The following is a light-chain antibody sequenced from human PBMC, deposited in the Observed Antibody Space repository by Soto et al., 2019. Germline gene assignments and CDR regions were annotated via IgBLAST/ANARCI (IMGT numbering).Light chain of an antibody. J-gene: IGLJ2*01. CDR1: SSNIGSNS. Sequence: QSVLTQPPSASGAPGQRVTISCSGGSSNIGSNSVSWYQQLPGTAPKLLIYDNNQRPSGVPARFSGSKSGTSASLAISGLQSEDEGDYYCAAWDDSLNGHLVFGGRTKLTV. CDR2: DNN. V-gene: IGLV1-44*01. CDR3: AAWDDSLNGHLV.